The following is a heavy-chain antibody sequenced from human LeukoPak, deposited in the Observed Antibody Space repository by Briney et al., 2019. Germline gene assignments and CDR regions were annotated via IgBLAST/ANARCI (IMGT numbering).Heavy chain of an antibody. Sequence: GESLKISFKGSGYSFTNYWISWVRQMPGKGLEWVGRIDPSDSYTSYSPSFQGHVTISADKFISTAYLQWSSLKASDTAMYYCARRSAHLNHVDYWGQGTLVTVSS. CDR1: GYSFTNYW. D-gene: IGHD1-14*01. J-gene: IGHJ4*02. V-gene: IGHV5-10-1*01. CDR2: IDPSDSYT. CDR3: ARRSAHLNHVDY.